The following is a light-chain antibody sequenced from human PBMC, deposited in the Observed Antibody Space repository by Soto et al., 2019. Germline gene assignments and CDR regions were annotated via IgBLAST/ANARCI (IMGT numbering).Light chain of an antibody. CDR1: QAVNTR. CDR3: HQRQSWPRT. J-gene: IGKJ1*01. CDR2: LAS. V-gene: IGKV3-11*01. Sequence: EIVLTQSPATLSSFLGDRVTLSCRASQAVNTRLAWYQHKPGQAPRLLIYLASNRAAGVPARFSGSGSGTDFTPTISDVEPEDFAVYYCHQRQSWPRTFGQGTKVDIK.